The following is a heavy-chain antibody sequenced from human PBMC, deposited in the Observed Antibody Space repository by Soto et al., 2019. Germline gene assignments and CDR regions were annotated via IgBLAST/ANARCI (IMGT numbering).Heavy chain of an antibody. V-gene: IGHV2-5*02. CDR3: ARSLYGSGSYYNVNFDY. D-gene: IGHD3-10*01. Sequence: QITLKESGPTLVKPTQTLTLTCTFSGFSLSTSGVSVGWIRQPPGKALEWLALIYWDDDKRYSPSLKSRLTITKDTSKNQVVLTMTNMDPVDTATYYCARSLYGSGSYYNVNFDYWGQGTLVTVSS. CDR1: GFSLSTSGVS. CDR2: IYWDDDK. J-gene: IGHJ4*02.